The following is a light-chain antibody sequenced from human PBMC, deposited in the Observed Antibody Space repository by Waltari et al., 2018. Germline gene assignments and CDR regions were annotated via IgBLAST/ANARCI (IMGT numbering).Light chain of an antibody. CDR2: CAS. V-gene: IGKV4-1*01. CDR1: QSVLYSSNNKNY. CDR3: QHYYSAPVT. J-gene: IGKJ4*01. Sequence: DIVMTQSPDSLAVSLGERATINCKSSQSVLYSSNNKNYLAWYQQKPGQPPKLLISCASTRESGVPERFSGSGSGTDFALTISSLQAEDVAVYFCQHYYSAPVTFGGGTRVEIQ.